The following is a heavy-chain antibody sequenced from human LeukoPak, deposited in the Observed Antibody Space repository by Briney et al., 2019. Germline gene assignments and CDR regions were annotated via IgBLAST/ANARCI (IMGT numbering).Heavy chain of an antibody. CDR2: ISYDGSNK. Sequence: PGRSLRLSCAASGFTFSSYGMHWVRQAPGKGLEWVAVISYDGSNKYYADSVKGRFTISRDNSKNTLFLQMNSLRAEDTAVYYCAKEFHLPTILWGQGTLVTVSS. CDR1: GFTFSSYG. D-gene: IGHD1-14*01. V-gene: IGHV3-30*18. CDR3: AKEFHLPTIL. J-gene: IGHJ4*02.